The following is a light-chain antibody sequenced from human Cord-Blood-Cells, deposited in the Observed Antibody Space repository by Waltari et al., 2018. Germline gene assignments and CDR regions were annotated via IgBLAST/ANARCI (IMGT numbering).Light chain of an antibody. CDR3: QQYNNWPPAT. Sequence: IVMTQSPDTLSVLPGERATLSCRASQSVGSNLAWYQQKPGQAPRLLIYGASTSATGIPAMFSGSRSATEFTLTISILQSEDFAAYYCQQYNNWPPATFGQGTKVEIK. CDR1: QSVGSN. V-gene: IGKV3-15*01. J-gene: IGKJ1*01. CDR2: GAS.